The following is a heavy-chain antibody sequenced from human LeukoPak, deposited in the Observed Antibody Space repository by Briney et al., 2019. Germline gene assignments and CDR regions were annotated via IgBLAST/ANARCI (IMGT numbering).Heavy chain of an antibody. J-gene: IGHJ4*02. CDR3: ARDTGSGWYGG. V-gene: IGHV4-39*07. CDR2: SYYRGIT. CDR1: GGSISSSSYY. D-gene: IGHD6-19*01. Sequence: SETLSLTCTVSGGSISSSSYYWGWIRQPPGKGLEWIGSSYYRGITYYNPSLKSRLTVSVDTSKNQFSLKLSSVTAADTAVYFCARDTGSGWYGGWGQGTLVTVSS.